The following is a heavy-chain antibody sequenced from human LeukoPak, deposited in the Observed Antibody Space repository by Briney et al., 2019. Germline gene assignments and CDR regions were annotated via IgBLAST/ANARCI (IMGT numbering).Heavy chain of an antibody. Sequence: ASVKVSCKASGYTFTGYHMHWVRQAPGQGLEWMGIINPSGGSTSYAQKFQGRVTMTRDTSTSTVYMELGSLRSGDTAVYYCARDRFWSGEHLDYWGQGTLVTVSS. J-gene: IGHJ4*02. CDR2: INPSGGST. D-gene: IGHD3-3*01. V-gene: IGHV1-46*01. CDR1: GYTFTGYH. CDR3: ARDRFWSGEHLDY.